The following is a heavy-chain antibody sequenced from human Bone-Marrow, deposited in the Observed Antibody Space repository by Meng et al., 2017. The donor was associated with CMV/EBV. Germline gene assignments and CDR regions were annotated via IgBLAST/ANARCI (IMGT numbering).Heavy chain of an antibody. D-gene: IGHD3-10*01. CDR3: GRGHSSGHNWFGP. V-gene: IGHV4-59*01. J-gene: IGHJ5*02. Sequence: SETLSLTCTVSGGSISSYYWNWIRQPPGKGLEWIGFIYYSGSTNYNPSFKRRVTISIDTSKNQFSLKLTSVTAADTAVYYCGRGHSSGHNWFGPWGQGTLVTVSS. CDR1: GGSISSYY. CDR2: IYYSGST.